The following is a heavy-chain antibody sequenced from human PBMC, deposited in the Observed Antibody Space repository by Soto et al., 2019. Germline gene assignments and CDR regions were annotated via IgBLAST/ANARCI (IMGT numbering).Heavy chain of an antibody. J-gene: IGHJ5*02. D-gene: IGHD2-2*01. V-gene: IGHV1-18*01. Sequence: QVQLVQSGGEVKRPGASVKVSCKPSGYTFSNYGITWVRQAPGQPLEWLGWISLYSDGTNYAQKFQGRVSMTTDTSTTTAYMELRSLRSDDTAVYYCARLVPGAEAWFGPWGQGTLVTVSS. CDR3: ARLVPGAEAWFGP. CDR1: GYTFSNYG. CDR2: ISLYSDGT.